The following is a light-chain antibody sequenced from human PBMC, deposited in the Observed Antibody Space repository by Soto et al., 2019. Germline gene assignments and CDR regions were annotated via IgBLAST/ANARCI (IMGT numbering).Light chain of an antibody. Sequence: EIVMTQSPATLSVSPGERATLSCRASQSVSGNLAWYQQKPGQAPRLLIYGASTRATGIPAWFSGSGSGTEFTLTFRSLQSEDFVVYYCQQYNNWPTTFGQGNKVDIK. CDR2: GAS. CDR1: QSVSGN. V-gene: IGKV3D-15*01. CDR3: QQYNNWPTT. J-gene: IGKJ1*01.